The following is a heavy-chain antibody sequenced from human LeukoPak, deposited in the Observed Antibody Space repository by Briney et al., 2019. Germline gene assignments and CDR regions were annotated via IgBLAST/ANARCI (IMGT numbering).Heavy chain of an antibody. CDR1: GFTVSGNY. Sequence: GGSLRLSCAASGFTVSGNYMSWVRHAPGKGLEWVSVIYSGGSTYYADSVKGRFTISRDNSKNTLYLQMNSLRAEDTALYYCARDSRYGSWSYYTVYYYYGMDVWGQGTAVTVSS. CDR2: IYSGGST. J-gene: IGHJ6*02. CDR3: ARDSRYGSWSYYTVYYYYGMDV. V-gene: IGHV3-66*01. D-gene: IGHD3-10*01.